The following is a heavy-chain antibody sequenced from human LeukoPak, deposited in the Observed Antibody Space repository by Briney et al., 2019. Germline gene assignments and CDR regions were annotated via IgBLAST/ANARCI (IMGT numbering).Heavy chain of an antibody. J-gene: IGHJ4*02. CDR3: AKKRGRFLEWETDY. CDR1: GFTLSNYW. Sequence: GGSLRLSCAASGFTLSNYWMNWVRQAPGKGLEWVANIKQDGSDKYYVGSVRGRFTISRDNANNSLYLQMNSLRAEDTAVYYCAKKRGRFLEWETDYWGQGTLVTVSS. D-gene: IGHD3-3*01. V-gene: IGHV3-7*03. CDR2: IKQDGSDK.